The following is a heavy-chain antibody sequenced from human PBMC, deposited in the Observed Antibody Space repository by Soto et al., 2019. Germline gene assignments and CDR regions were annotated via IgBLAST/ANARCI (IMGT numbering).Heavy chain of an antibody. CDR3: ARVEYYYYGMDV. CDR1: GFTFSSYD. CDR2: IGTAGDT. V-gene: IGHV3-13*04. Sequence: GGSLRLSCAASGFTFSSYDMHWVRQATGKGLEWVSAIGTAGDTYYPGSVKGRFTISRENAKNSLYLQMNSLRAGDTAVYYCARVEYYYYGMDVWGQGTTVTVSS. J-gene: IGHJ6*02.